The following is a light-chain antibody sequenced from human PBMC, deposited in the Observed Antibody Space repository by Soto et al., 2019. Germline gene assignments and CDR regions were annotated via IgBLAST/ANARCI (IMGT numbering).Light chain of an antibody. Sequence: EIVMTQSPATLSVSPGERVTLSCRASQSVSIYLAWYQQRPGQAPRPLIYGASTRATGIPARFSASGSGTEFTLTINSLQSEDFAVYYCQQYSYWPLTFGGGTKVDIK. CDR3: QQYSYWPLT. J-gene: IGKJ4*01. CDR2: GAS. CDR1: QSVSIY. V-gene: IGKV3-15*01.